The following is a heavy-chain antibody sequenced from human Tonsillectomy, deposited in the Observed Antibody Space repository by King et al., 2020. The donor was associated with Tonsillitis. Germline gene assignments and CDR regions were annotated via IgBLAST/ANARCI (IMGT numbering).Heavy chain of an antibody. V-gene: IGHV1-2*02. J-gene: IGHJ6*03. Sequence: QLVQSGAEVKKPGASVKVSCKASGYTFTGYYIHWVRQAPGQGLEWMGWINPYSGGTNYAQNFQGRVTMTRDTSISTACMELTRLRSDDKAVYYCATFSVGYIDKYSYYMDVWGKGTTVTVSS. CDR2: INPYSGGT. D-gene: IGHD1-26*01. CDR3: ATFSVGYIDKYSYYMDV. CDR1: GYTFTGYY.